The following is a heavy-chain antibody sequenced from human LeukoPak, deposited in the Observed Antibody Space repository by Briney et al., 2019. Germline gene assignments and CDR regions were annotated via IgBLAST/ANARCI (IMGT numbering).Heavy chain of an antibody. CDR1: GGSISSGSYH. CDR3: ARAAMPSRPFDY. Sequence: SETLSLTCTVSGGSISSGSYHCSWIRQPAGKGLEWIGRIYTSGSTNYNPSLKSRVTISVDTSKNQFSLKLSSVTAADTAVYYCARAAMPSRPFDYWGQGALVTVSS. J-gene: IGHJ4*02. CDR2: IYTSGST. V-gene: IGHV4-61*02. D-gene: IGHD2-2*01.